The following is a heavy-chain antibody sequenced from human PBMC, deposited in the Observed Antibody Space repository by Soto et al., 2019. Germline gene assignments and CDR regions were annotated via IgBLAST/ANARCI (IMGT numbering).Heavy chain of an antibody. CDR3: ARVGPPGTSAVMVNQP. V-gene: IGHV3-48*02. D-gene: IGHD2-8*01. CDR1: GFTFSTYS. J-gene: IGHJ1*01. Sequence: EVHLVESGGGLVQPGGSLRLSCAASGFTFSTYSMNWVRQAPGKGLEWVSYISSTSSTIYYADSVKGRFTISRDNAKNSLYLQMNSLRDEDTAVYYCARVGPPGTSAVMVNQPWGQGTLVTVSS. CDR2: ISSTSSTI.